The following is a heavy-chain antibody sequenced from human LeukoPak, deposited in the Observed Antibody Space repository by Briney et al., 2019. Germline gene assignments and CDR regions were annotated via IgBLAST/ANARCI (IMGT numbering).Heavy chain of an antibody. CDR1: GGSISSYY. Sequence: PSETLSLTCTVSGGSISSYYWSWIRQPPGKGLEWIGYIYYSGSTNYNPSLKSRVTISVDTSKNQFSLKLSSVTAADTAVYYCARHSGSYSPLDYDAFDIWGQGTMVTVSS. J-gene: IGHJ3*02. D-gene: IGHD1-26*01. V-gene: IGHV4-59*01. CDR2: IYYSGST. CDR3: ARHSGSYSPLDYDAFDI.